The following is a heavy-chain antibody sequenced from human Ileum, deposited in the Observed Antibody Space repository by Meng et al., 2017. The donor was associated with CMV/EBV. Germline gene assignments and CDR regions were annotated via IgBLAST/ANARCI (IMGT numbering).Heavy chain of an antibody. Sequence: GGSLRLSCAASGFTFSSYWMHWVRQVPGKGLVWVSRINSDGSSTSYADSVKGRFTISRDNAKNSLYLQMNSLRAEDTALYYCAKDIGKGGITIFGVVITNGMDVWGQGTTVTVSS. CDR3: AKDIGKGGITIFGVVITNGMDV. J-gene: IGHJ6*02. CDR2: INSDGSST. CDR1: GFTFSSYW. V-gene: IGHV3-74*01. D-gene: IGHD3-3*01.